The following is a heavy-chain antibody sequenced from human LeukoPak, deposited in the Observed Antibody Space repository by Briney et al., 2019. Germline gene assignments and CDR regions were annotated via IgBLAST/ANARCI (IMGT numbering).Heavy chain of an antibody. V-gene: IGHV4-61*01. J-gene: IGHJ4*02. D-gene: IGHD3-3*01. CDR3: ARAYDLPAGIDY. CDR2: IFYDGST. Sequence: PSETLSLTCTVSGGSISSSSYYWSWIRQPPGKGLEWIGYIFYDGSTNNNPSLKSRVTISVDTSKNQFSLKLSSVTAADTAVYYCARAYDLPAGIDYWGQGTLVTVSS. CDR1: GGSISSSSYY.